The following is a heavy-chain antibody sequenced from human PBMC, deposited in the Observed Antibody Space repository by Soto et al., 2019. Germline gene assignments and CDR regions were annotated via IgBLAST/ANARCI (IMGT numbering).Heavy chain of an antibody. CDR3: AREPSELLMVYATSGFDP. D-gene: IGHD2-8*01. Sequence: QVQLVESGGGVVQPGRSLRLSCAASGFTFSSYAMHWVRQAPGKGLEWVAVISYDGSNKYYADSVKGRFTISRDNSKNTLSLQMTSLRGEDTAVCYCAREPSELLMVYATSGFDPWGQGTLVTVSS. J-gene: IGHJ5*02. CDR2: ISYDGSNK. CDR1: GFTFSSYA. V-gene: IGHV3-30-3*01.